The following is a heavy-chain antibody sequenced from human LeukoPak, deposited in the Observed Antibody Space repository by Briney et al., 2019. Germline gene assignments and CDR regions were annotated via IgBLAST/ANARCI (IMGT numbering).Heavy chain of an antibody. J-gene: IGHJ4*02. CDR1: GFTFSSYW. D-gene: IGHD3-22*01. CDR3: ARDWGGYYYDSSGPLEGYFDY. V-gene: IGHV3-7*03. Sequence: GGSLRLSCAASGFTFSSYWMSWVRQAPGKGLEWVANIKQDGSEKYYVDSVKGRFTISRDNAKNSLYLQMNSLRAEDTAVYYCARDWGGYYYDSSGPLEGYFDYWGQGTLVTVSS. CDR2: IKQDGSEK.